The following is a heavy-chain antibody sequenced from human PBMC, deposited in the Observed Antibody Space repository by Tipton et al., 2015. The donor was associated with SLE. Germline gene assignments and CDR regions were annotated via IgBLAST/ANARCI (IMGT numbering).Heavy chain of an antibody. CDR3: TRGRVWNGYYFDP. Sequence: QVQLVQSGAEVKKPGASVKVSCKASGYTFTGYYMHWVRQAPGQGLEWMGWINPNSGGTNYVQKFQGRVTMTRDTSISTAYMELSSLRSEDTAVYYCTRGRVWNGYYFDPWGRGTLVTVSS. CDR2: INPNSGGT. V-gene: IGHV1-2*02. J-gene: IGHJ4*02. CDR1: GYTFTGYY. D-gene: IGHD1-1*01.